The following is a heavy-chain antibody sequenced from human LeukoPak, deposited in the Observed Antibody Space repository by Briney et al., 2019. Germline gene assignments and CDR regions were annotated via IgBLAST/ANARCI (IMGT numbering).Heavy chain of an antibody. CDR1: GFTFNTYG. J-gene: IGHJ4*02. Sequence: GGSLRLSCAASGFTFNTYGMHWVRQAPGKGLEWVAFIQNDGSNKFYADSVKGRFTISRDNSKNTLYLQMNSLRAEDTAVYYCARDSGFSGTQRGEYWGQGTLVTVSS. V-gene: IGHV3-30*02. CDR2: IQNDGSNK. CDR3: ARDSGFSGTQRGEY. D-gene: IGHD6-6*01.